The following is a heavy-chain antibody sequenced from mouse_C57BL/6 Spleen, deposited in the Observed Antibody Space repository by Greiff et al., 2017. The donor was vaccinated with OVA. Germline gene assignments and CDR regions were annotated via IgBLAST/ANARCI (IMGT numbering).Heavy chain of an antibody. CDR3: ARSYDYDPYYFDY. CDR2: NNPSSGYT. D-gene: IGHD2-4*01. CDR1: GYTFTSYW. V-gene: IGHV1-7*01. J-gene: IGHJ2*01. Sequence: QVQLKESGAELAKPGASVKLSCKASGYTFTSYWMHWVKQRPGQGLEWIGYNNPSSGYTKYNQKFKDKATLTADKSSSTAYMQLSSLTYEDSTGYYFARSYDYDPYYFDYWGQGTTLTVSS.